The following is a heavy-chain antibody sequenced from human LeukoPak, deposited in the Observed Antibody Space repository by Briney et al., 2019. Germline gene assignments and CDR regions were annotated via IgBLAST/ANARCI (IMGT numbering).Heavy chain of an antibody. Sequence: SETLSLTCTVSGGSISGSSYYWGWIRQPPGKGLEWIGSIYYSGSTYYTPSLRSRVTISVDTSKNQFSLKLSSVTAADTAVYYCAGRYYYEGSGQKSFDYWGQGTPVTVSS. V-gene: IGHV4-39*01. J-gene: IGHJ4*02. CDR2: IYYSGST. CDR1: GGSISGSSYY. CDR3: AGRYYYEGSGQKSFDY. D-gene: IGHD3-22*01.